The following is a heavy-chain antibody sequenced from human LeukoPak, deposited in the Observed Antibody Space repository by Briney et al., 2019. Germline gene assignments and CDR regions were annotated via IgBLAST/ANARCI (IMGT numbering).Heavy chain of an antibody. CDR2: ISGSGGST. CDR3: ANENWFDP. V-gene: IGHV3-23*01. CDR1: GFTFSSYA. Sequence: PGGSLRLSCAASGFTFSSYAMSWVRQAPGKGLEWVSSISGSGGSTSYADSVKGRFTISRDNSKNTLFLQVNSLRAEDTAVYYCANENWFDPWGQGTLVTVSS. J-gene: IGHJ5*02.